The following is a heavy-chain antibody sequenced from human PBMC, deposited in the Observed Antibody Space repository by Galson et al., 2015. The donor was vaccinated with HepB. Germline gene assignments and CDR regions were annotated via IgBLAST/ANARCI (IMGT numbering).Heavy chain of an antibody. V-gene: IGHV4-59*01. J-gene: IGHJ6*02. Sequence: ETLSLTCTVSGGSISSYYWTWIRQPPGKALEWIGCGYYSGSTDYNPSLKSRVTISVDTSKNQFSLKLSSVTAADTAVYYCAAGGNDFWSGYTVWGHYGMDVWGQGTTVTVSS. CDR1: GGSISSYY. CDR3: AAGGNDFWSGYTVWGHYGMDV. CDR2: GYYSGST. D-gene: IGHD3-3*01.